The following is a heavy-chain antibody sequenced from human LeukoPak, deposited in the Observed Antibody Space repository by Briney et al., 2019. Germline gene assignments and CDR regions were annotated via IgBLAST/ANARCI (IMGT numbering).Heavy chain of an antibody. V-gene: IGHV3-48*03. D-gene: IGHD6-13*01. CDR1: GFIVSSYE. CDR2: INSCGTV. Sequence: SGGSLRLSCAASGFIVSSYETGWVRQAPGKGLEWLSYINSCGTVHYADPVKGRLTFSRDNAKISLYLHMNSLRAEDTALYYCARFSSTWYVAFDMWGQATKVTVSS. CDR3: ARFSSTWYVAFDM. J-gene: IGHJ3*02.